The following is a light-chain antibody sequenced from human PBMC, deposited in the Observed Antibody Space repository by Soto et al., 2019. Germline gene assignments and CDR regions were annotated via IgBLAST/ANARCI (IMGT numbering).Light chain of an antibody. CDR1: SSNIGGDY. J-gene: IGLJ1*01. Sequence: QSVLTQPPSASGTPGQRVTISCSGGSSNIGGDYVFWYQKLPGTAPKLLIYTDNQRPSGVPDRFSGSKSGTSASLAISGLGCEDGADYYCAAWDDSRRGLVFGTGTKVTVL. CDR3: AAWDDSRRGLV. CDR2: TDN. V-gene: IGLV1-47*02.